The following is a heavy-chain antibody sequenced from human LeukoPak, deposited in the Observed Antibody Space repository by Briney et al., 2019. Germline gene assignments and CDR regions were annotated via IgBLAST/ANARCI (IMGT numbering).Heavy chain of an antibody. V-gene: IGHV3-48*03. CDR1: GFTFSSYE. J-gene: IGHJ4*02. CDR3: ARDSLASDY. CDR2: ISSSGTTL. Sequence: GGSLRLSCAASGFTFSSYEMNWVRQAPGKGLEWVSYISSSGTTLYYADSVKGRFTISRDNAKNSLYLQMNSLRAEDTAVYYCARDSLASDYWGQGTLATVSS. D-gene: IGHD3-16*01.